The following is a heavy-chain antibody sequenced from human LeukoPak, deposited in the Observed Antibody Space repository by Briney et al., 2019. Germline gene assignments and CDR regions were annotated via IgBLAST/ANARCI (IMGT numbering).Heavy chain of an antibody. D-gene: IGHD4-23*01. CDR3: ARDYGGNMDY. CDR2: IIPIFGTA. J-gene: IGHJ4*02. CDR1: GGTFSSYA. Sequence: SVKVSCKASGGTFSSYAISWVRQAPGQGLEWMGRIIPIFGTANYAQKFQGRVTMTTDTSTSTAYTELRSLRSDDTAVYYCARDYGGNMDYWGQGTLVTVSS. V-gene: IGHV1-69*05.